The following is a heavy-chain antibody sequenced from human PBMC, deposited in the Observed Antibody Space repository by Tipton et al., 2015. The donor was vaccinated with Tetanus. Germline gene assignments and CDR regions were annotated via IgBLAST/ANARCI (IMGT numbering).Heavy chain of an antibody. Sequence: SLRLSCAASGFTFSNYWMNWVRQAPGKGLEWVANINQEGSEKYYVDSVEGRFTISRDNAKNSLYLQMNSLRAEDTAVYYCARDRGRPTTFEYWGRGILVTVSS. CDR1: GFTFSNYW. V-gene: IGHV3-7*01. CDR2: INQEGSEK. J-gene: IGHJ4*02. D-gene: IGHD3-10*01. CDR3: ARDRGRPTTFEY.